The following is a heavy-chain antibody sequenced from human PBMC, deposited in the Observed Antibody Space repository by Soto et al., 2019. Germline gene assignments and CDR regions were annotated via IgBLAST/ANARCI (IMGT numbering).Heavy chain of an antibody. V-gene: IGHV3-48*01. CDR1: GFILSDCA. J-gene: IGHJ6*03. CDR2: ISSSSSVI. CDR3: ARDLSWVSNWYYDMDV. Sequence: VQLVESGGGLVQPGGALRLSCATSGFILSDCAMNWVRQAPWKGLELVSYISSSSSVIDYAASVKGRFTVSRDNARNSLYLHMNSLRVEDTAVYYCARDLSWVSNWYYDMDVWGKGTTVTVSS. D-gene: IGHD1-1*01.